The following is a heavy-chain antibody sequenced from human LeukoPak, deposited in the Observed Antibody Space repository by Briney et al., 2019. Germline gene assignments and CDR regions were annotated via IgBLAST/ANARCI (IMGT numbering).Heavy chain of an antibody. D-gene: IGHD3-22*01. CDR1: GYSFSSYA. J-gene: IGHJ5*02. CDR2: INAGNGDT. V-gene: IGHV1-3*01. Sequence: GASVKVSCKASGYSFSSYAVHWVCQAPGQRLEWMGWINAGNGDTKYSQKFQGRVTITRDTSASTAYMELSSLRSEDTAVYYCARVDYFDTSLNWFDPWGQGTLVTVSS. CDR3: ARVDYFDTSLNWFDP.